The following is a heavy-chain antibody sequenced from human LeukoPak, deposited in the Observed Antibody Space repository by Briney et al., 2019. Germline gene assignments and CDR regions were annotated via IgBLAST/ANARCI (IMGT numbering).Heavy chain of an antibody. Sequence: SVKVSCKASGYTFTSYGINWVRQARGQGLEWMGGIIPIFGTPNYAQKFQDRVTITADESTNTVYMELRSLRSEDTAVYYCARHLVIVPGALRKWFDPWGQGTLVTVSS. V-gene: IGHV1-69*13. J-gene: IGHJ5*02. CDR2: IIPIFGTP. CDR3: ARHLVIVPGALRKWFDP. D-gene: IGHD2-2*02. CDR1: GYTFTSYG.